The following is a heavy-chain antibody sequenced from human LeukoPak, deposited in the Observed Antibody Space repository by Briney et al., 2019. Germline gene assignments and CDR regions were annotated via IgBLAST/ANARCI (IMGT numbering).Heavy chain of an antibody. J-gene: IGHJ4*02. Sequence: PSETLSLTCTVSGGSISSSSYYWSWIRQPPGKGLEWIGYIYYSGSTNYNPSLKSRVTISVDTSKNQFSLKLSSVTAADTAVYYCARHTQLLVPFDYWGQGTLVTVSS. CDR3: ARHTQLLVPFDY. CDR2: IYYSGST. D-gene: IGHD6-13*01. CDR1: GGSISSSSYY. V-gene: IGHV4-61*05.